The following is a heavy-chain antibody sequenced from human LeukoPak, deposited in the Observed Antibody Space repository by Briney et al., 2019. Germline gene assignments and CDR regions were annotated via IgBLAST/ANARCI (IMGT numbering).Heavy chain of an antibody. D-gene: IGHD6-19*01. CDR3: AKDLPRIAVAGTLFDY. CDR2: ISGSGGST. V-gene: IGHV3-23*01. J-gene: IGHJ4*02. Sequence: GGSLRLSCAASGFTFSSYAMSWVRQAPGKGLEWVSAISGSGGSTYYADSVKGRFTISRDNSKNTLYLQMNSLRAEDTAVYYCAKDLPRIAVAGTLFDYWGQGTLVTVSS. CDR1: GFTFSSYA.